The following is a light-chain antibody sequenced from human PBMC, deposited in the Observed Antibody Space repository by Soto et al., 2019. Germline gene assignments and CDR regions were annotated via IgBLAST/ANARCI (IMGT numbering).Light chain of an antibody. Sequence: DIQMTQSPSSLSASVGDRVTITCQANQDINNYLNWYQQKSGKAPKLLIYDASNLETGVTSRFSGSGSGTDFSLTISSLQPEDVATYYCQHYNYLTPITFGQGTRLDIK. CDR1: QDINNY. V-gene: IGKV1-33*01. J-gene: IGKJ5*01. CDR2: DAS. CDR3: QHYNYLTPIT.